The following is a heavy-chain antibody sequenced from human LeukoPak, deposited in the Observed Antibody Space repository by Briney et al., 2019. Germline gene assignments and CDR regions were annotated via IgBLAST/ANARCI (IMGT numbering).Heavy chain of an antibody. CDR3: ASLKRGGSYYDY. V-gene: IGHV4-34*01. Sequence: PSETLSLTCAVYGGSFSGYYWSWIRQPPGKGLEWIGEINHSGSTNYNPSLKGRVTISVDTSKNQFSLKLSSVTAADTAVYYCASLKRGGSYYDYWGQGTLVTVSS. CDR2: INHSGST. J-gene: IGHJ4*02. D-gene: IGHD3-16*01. CDR1: GGSFSGYY.